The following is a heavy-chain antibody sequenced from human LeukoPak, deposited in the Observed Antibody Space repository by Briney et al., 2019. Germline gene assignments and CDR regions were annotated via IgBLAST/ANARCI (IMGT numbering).Heavy chain of an antibody. D-gene: IGHD7-27*01. CDR2: IKRKTDGGTT. CDR3: TTDLGWFDP. J-gene: IGHJ5*02. Sequence: PGGSLRLSCAASGFTFSNAWMSWVRQAPGKGLEWVGRIKRKTDGGTTDYAAPVKGRFTISRDDSKNTLCLQMNSLKTEDTAVYYCTTDLGWFDPWGQGTLVTVSS. CDR1: GFTFSNAW. V-gene: IGHV3-15*01.